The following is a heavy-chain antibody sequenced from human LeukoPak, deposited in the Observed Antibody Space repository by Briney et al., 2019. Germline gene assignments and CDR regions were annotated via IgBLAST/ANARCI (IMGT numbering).Heavy chain of an antibody. J-gene: IGHJ4*02. Sequence: GGSLRLSCAASGFTFSSFWMTWVRQAPGKGLEWVANIKQDGSEKYYVDSVKGRFTISRDNAKNSLYLQMNSLRVEDTAVYYCARDGVWAYCGGDCYSPPALGFDYWGQGTLVTVSS. CDR1: GFTFSSFW. CDR3: ARDGVWAYCGGDCYSPPALGFDY. V-gene: IGHV3-7*01. CDR2: IKQDGSEK. D-gene: IGHD2-21*01.